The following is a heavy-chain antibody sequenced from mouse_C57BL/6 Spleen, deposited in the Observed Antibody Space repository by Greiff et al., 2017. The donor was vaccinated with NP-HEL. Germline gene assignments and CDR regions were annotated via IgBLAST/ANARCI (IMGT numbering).Heavy chain of an antibody. CDR1: GYTFTSYW. V-gene: IGHV1-50*01. J-gene: IGHJ4*01. Sequence: VQLQQPGAELVKPGASVKLSCKASGYTFTSYWMQWVKQRPGQGLEWIGEIDPSDSYTNYNQKFKGKATLTVDTSSSPAYMQLSSLTSEDSAVYYGARDYYAMDYWGQGTSVTVSS. CDR3: ARDYYAMDY. CDR2: IDPSDSYT.